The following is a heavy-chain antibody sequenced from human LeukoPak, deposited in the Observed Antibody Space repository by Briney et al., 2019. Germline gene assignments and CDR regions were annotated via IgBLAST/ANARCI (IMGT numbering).Heavy chain of an antibody. J-gene: IGHJ4*02. V-gene: IGHV3-66*01. Sequence: GGSLRLSCAASGFTVSSNYMSWVRQAPGKGLEWVSVIYSGGSTYYADSVKGRFTISRDNSKNTLYLQMNSLRAEDTAVYYCAREDYGDYVSYWGQGTLVTVSS. D-gene: IGHD4-17*01. CDR3: AREDYGDYVSY. CDR2: IYSGGST. CDR1: GFTVSSNY.